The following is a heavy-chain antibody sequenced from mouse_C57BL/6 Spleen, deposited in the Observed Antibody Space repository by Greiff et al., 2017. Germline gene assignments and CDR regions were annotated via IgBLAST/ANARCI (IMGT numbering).Heavy chain of an antibody. CDR1: GYTFTDYY. J-gene: IGHJ4*01. V-gene: IGHV1-26*01. D-gene: IGHD1-1*01. CDR3: ARSGSSYVDYAMDY. Sequence: VQLQQSGPELVKPGASVKISCKASGYTFTDYYMNWVKQSHGKSLEWIGDINPNNGGTSYNQKFKGKATLTVDKSSSTAYMELRSLTSEDSAVYYCARSGSSYVDYAMDYWGQGTSVTVSS. CDR2: INPNNGGT.